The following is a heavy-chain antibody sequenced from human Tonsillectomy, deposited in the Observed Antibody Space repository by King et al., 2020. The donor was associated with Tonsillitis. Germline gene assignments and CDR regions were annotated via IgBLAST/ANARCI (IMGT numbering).Heavy chain of an antibody. CDR1: GFTVSNNY. Sequence: VQLVESGGGLVQPGGSLRLSCAASGFTVSNNYMSWVRQAPGKGLEWVSGIYNGGSTYYADSVMGRFTISRHNYKNTLYLQMNSLCAEDTAVYYCASGGAYYYYCMDVWGQGTPVTVSS. D-gene: IGHD2-21*01. CDR2: IYNGGST. CDR3: ASGGAYYYYCMDV. J-gene: IGHJ6*02. V-gene: IGHV3-53*04.